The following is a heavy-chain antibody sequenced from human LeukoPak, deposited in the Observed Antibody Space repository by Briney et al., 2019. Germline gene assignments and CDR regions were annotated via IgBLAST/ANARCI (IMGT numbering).Heavy chain of an antibody. Sequence: ASVKVSCKASGYTFNNYGMSWVRQAPGQGLEWMGWISAKNGNTDYAQKLQGRVTMTADRSTSTAYMELRSLTSDDTAMYYCARRIVGGHLGDYWGQGTLVTVSS. CDR2: ISAKNGNT. J-gene: IGHJ4*02. V-gene: IGHV1-18*01. D-gene: IGHD1-26*01. CDR1: GYTFNNYG. CDR3: ARRIVGGHLGDY.